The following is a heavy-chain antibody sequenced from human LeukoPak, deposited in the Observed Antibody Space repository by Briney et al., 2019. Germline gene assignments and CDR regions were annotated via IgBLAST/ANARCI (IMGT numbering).Heavy chain of an antibody. Sequence: GGSPRLSCAASGFTLSAYSMNWVRQAPGKGLEWVSSISSSSTYMYYADSVKGRFTISRDNAKNSLYLQMNSLTAEDTAVYYCARELDPTFDYWGQGTLVTVSS. CDR3: ARELDPTFDY. CDR1: GFTLSAYS. J-gene: IGHJ4*02. V-gene: IGHV3-21*01. CDR2: ISSSSTYM.